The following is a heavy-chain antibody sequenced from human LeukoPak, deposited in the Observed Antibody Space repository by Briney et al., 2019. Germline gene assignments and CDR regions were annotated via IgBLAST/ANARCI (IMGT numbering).Heavy chain of an antibody. CDR3: TTGITMVRGVMALIDY. V-gene: IGHV3-15*01. Sequence: GASLRLSCAASGFSVSNAWMSWVRQTPGKGLEWVGRGKMNADGGTADYAQPVKGSFTISRDDSKNTLYLQMNGLKTEDTAVYYCTTGITMVRGVMALIDYWGQGTLVTVSS. J-gene: IGHJ4*02. D-gene: IGHD3-10*01. CDR1: GFSVSNAW. CDR2: GKMNADGGTA.